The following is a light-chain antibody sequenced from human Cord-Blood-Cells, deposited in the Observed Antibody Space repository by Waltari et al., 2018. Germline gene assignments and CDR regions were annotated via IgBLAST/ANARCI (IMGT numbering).Light chain of an antibody. CDR3: QQYNNWPPGFT. Sequence: EIVMTQSPATLSVSPGERATLPCRASQRVSSNLAWYQQKPGQAPRLLIYGASTRATGIPARFSGSGSGTEFTLTISSLQSEDFAVYYCQQYNNWPPGFTFGPGTKVDIK. CDR2: GAS. V-gene: IGKV3D-15*01. J-gene: IGKJ3*01. CDR1: QRVSSN.